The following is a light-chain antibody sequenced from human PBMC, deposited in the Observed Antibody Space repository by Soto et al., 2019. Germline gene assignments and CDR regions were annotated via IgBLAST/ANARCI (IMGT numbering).Light chain of an antibody. J-gene: IGKJ1*01. CDR3: QHYNSYSDA. Sequence: DLQTTQSPSSLCGSVGDRVTITCRASQTNSMWLGGYKQKPGKAPKILIYKASTLKSGVPSRFRGSGSGTEFTLTISSLQPDDFATYYCQHYNSYSDAFGQGTKVDIK. CDR2: KAS. CDR1: QTNSMW. V-gene: IGKV1-5*03.